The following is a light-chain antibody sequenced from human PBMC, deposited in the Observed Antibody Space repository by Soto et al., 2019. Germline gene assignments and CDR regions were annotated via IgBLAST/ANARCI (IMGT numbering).Light chain of an antibody. CDR1: SSNIGAAYD. CDR3: QSYDSSLSGGV. V-gene: IGLV1-40*01. Sequence: QSVLTQPPSVSGAPGQTVTISCTRSSSNIGAAYDVHWYQHLPGTAHKLLIYGNNNRPSGVPDRFSGSKSGTSAPLAITGLQAEDDADYYCQSYDSSLSGGVFGGGTQLTVL. CDR2: GNN. J-gene: IGLJ7*01.